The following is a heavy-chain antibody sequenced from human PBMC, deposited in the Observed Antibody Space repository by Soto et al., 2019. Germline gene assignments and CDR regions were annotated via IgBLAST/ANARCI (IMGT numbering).Heavy chain of an antibody. Sequence: SETLSLTCTVSGDSISSGDYYWSWIRQPPGMGLEWIGLFYYSGSTHYNSSLKSRLIISVNTSKNQFSLKLTSATAADTAVYYCARLNGYCISANCHGYYGMDVWGQGTTVTVSS. D-gene: IGHD2-2*03. CDR3: ARLNGYCISANCHGYYGMDV. CDR2: FYYSGST. V-gene: IGHV4-30-4*01. J-gene: IGHJ6*02. CDR1: GDSISSGDYY.